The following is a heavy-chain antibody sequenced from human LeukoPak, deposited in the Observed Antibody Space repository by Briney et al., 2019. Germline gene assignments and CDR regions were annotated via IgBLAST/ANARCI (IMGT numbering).Heavy chain of an antibody. CDR1: GGSISSGSYY. CDR2: IYTGGST. V-gene: IGHV4-61*02. D-gene: IGHD6-13*01. Sequence: TLSLTCTVPGGSISSGSYYWSWIRQPAGKGLEWIGRIYTGGSTNYNPSLKSRVTISVDTSKNQFSLKLSSVTAADTAVYYCARDFYSSSWYGAFDIWGQGTMVTVSS. J-gene: IGHJ3*02. CDR3: ARDFYSSSWYGAFDI.